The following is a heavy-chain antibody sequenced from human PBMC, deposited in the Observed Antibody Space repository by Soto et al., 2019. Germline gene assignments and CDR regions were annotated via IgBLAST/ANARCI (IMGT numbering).Heavy chain of an antibody. CDR2: IIDSGGST. Sequence: SLRLSCAATGSTFGSYAMSWVRQAPGKGLEWVSIIIDSGGSTYYADSVKGRFTISRDNSKSTLYLQMNSLRAEDTALYYCAKGRSYYYYYGVDVWGQGTTVTVSS. J-gene: IGHJ6*02. CDR3: AKGRSYYYYYGVDV. V-gene: IGHV3-23*01. CDR1: GSTFGSYA.